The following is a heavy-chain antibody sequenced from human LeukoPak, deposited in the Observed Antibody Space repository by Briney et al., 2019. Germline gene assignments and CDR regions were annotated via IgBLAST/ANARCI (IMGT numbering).Heavy chain of an antibody. Sequence: SETLSLTCTVSGGSISSYYWSWIRQPPGQGLEWIGYIYYSGSTNYNPSLKSRVTISVDTSKNQFSLKLSSVTAADTAVYYCARDLGPLNWFDPWGQGTLVTVSS. V-gene: IGHV4-59*01. CDR1: GGSISSYY. CDR2: IYYSGST. J-gene: IGHJ5*02. CDR3: ARDLGPLNWFDP.